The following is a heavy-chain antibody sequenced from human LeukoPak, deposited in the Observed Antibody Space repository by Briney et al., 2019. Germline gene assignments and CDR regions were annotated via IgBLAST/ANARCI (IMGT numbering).Heavy chain of an antibody. J-gene: IGHJ6*03. CDR2: IYDSGST. V-gene: IGHV4-59*08. CDR1: GGSICSYY. Sequence: SETLSLTCSVSGGSICSYYWNWIRQSPGKGLEWIGYIYDSGSTNFNPSLKSRVSISVDTSKNQFSLRLSSVTAADTAVYYCARHGYSFGPYYMDVWGKGTTITVSS. CDR3: ARHGYSFGPYYMDV. D-gene: IGHD5-18*01.